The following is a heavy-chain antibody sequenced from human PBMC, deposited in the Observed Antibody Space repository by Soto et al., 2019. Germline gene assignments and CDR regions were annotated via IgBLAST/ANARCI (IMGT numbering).Heavy chain of an antibody. J-gene: IGHJ4*02. CDR1: GFTFDDYA. Sequence: PGGSLRLSCAASGFTFDDYAMHWVRQAPGKGLEWVSGISWNSGSIGYADSVKGRFTISRDNAKNSLYLQMNSLRAEDTALYYCAKGGSSGSLGYWGQGTLVTV. CDR3: AKGGSSGSLGY. D-gene: IGHD3-22*01. CDR2: ISWNSGSI. V-gene: IGHV3-9*01.